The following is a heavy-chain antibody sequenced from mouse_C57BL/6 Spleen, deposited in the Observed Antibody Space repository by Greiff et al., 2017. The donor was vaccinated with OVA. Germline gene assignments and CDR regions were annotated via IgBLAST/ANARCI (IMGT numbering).Heavy chain of an antibody. Sequence: QVQLQQSGAELVKPGASVKLSCKASGYTFTSYWMHWVKQRPGQGLEWIGMIHPNSGSTNYNEKFKSKATLTVDKSSSTAYMQLSSLTSEDSAVYYCASTSTVVATDAMDYWGQGTSVTVSS. CDR1: GYTFTSYW. J-gene: IGHJ4*01. CDR3: ASTSTVVATDAMDY. CDR2: IHPNSGST. V-gene: IGHV1-64*01. D-gene: IGHD1-1*01.